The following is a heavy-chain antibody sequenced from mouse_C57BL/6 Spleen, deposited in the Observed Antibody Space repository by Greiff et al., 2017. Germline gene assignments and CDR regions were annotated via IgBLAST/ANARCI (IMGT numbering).Heavy chain of an antibody. Sequence: EVKLMESGPELVKPGASVKISCKASGYTFTDYYMNWVKQSHGKSLEWIGDINPNNGGTSYNQKFKGKATLTVDKSSSTAYMELRSLTSEDSAVYYCASGGQYYFDYWGQGTTLTVSS. D-gene: IGHD1-1*02. CDR2: INPNNGGT. J-gene: IGHJ2*01. CDR3: ASGGQYYFDY. V-gene: IGHV1-26*01. CDR1: GYTFTDYY.